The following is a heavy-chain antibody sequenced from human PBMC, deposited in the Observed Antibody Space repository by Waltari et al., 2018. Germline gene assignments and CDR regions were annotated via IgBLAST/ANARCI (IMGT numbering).Heavy chain of an antibody. CDR1: GFTFSASA. CDR3: ARDGGYGAFDI. Sequence: EVQLVESGGGLVQPGGSLKLSWQASGFTFSASAMHWFRQASGKVLEWVGRIRSKANSYATAYAASVKGRFTISRDDSKNTAYLQMNSLKTEDTAVYYCARDGGYGAFDIWGQGTMVTVSS. D-gene: IGHD5-12*01. CDR2: IRSKANSYAT. J-gene: IGHJ3*02. V-gene: IGHV3-73*02.